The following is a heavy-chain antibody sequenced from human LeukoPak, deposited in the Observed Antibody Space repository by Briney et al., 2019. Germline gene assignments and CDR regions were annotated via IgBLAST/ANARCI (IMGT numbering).Heavy chain of an antibody. D-gene: IGHD3-10*01. CDR2: ISYEDGTNK. J-gene: IGHJ4*02. CDR1: GFTFRSFV. CDR3: TKERPEEYYESGSYLDF. V-gene: IGHV3-30*18. Sequence: GGSLRLSCAASGFTFRSFVMHWVRQAPGKGLEWVAAISYEDGTNKYYADSVKGRFTISRDNSKTTLFLQMNSLRAEDTAIYYCTKERPEEYYESGSYLDFWGQGTLVTVSS.